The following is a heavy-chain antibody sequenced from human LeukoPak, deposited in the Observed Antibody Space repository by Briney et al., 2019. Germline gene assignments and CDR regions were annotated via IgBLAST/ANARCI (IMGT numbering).Heavy chain of an antibody. J-gene: IGHJ6*02. D-gene: IGHD1-20*01. V-gene: IGHV3-13*01. CDR2: IDAAGAT. CDR1: GFTFSSYD. Sequence: GGSLRLSCAASGFTFSSYDMHWVRQATGKGLEWVSAIDAAGATYYAGSVRGRFIISRENAKNSFYLQLNSLRAEDTAVYYCAGVMTGSLGRYGMDVWGQGTTVTVSS. CDR3: AGVMTGSLGRYGMDV.